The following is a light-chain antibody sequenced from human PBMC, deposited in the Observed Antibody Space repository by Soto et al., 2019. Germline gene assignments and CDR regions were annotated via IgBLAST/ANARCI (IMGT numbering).Light chain of an antibody. CDR1: QSISSW. J-gene: IGKJ2*01. V-gene: IGKV1-5*03. CDR2: KAS. CDR3: QQYNIYYT. Sequence: DIQMTQSASTLTACVGDRVTITCRASQSISSWLAWYQRKPGKAPKLLIYKASSLESGVPSRFSGSGSGTEFTLTISSLQPDDFATYYCQQYNIYYTFGQGTKLEIK.